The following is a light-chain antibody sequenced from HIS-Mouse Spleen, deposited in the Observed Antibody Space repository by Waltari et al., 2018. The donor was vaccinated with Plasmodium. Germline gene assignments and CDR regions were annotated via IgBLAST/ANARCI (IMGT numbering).Light chain of an antibody. V-gene: IGKV1-33*01. J-gene: IGKJ4*01. CDR3: QQYDNLPLT. Sequence: DIQTTQSPSSLSASVGDRVTITCQASQDLRNYLNWYQQKPGKAPKLLIYDASKLETGVPSRFSGSGSGTDFTFTISSLQPEDIATYYCQQYDNLPLTFGGGTKVEIK. CDR2: DAS. CDR1: QDLRNY.